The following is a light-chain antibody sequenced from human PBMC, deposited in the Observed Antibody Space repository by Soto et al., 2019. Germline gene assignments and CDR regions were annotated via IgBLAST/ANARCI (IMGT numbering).Light chain of an antibody. Sequence: QSSLTQPASVSGSPGQSITISCTGTSSDVGGYNYVSWYQQHPGKAPNLMIYEVSHRPSGVSNRFSGSKSANTASLTISGLQAEDEADYYCSSYTSKNTRVFGGGTKLTVL. CDR1: SSDVGGYNY. CDR3: SSYTSKNTRV. CDR2: EVS. J-gene: IGLJ3*02. V-gene: IGLV2-14*01.